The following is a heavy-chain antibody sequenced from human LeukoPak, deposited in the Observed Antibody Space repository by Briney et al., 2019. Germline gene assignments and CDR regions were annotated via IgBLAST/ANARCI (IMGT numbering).Heavy chain of an antibody. CDR2: FYYSVST. Sequence: SETLSLTCTVSGGSISSYYWSWIRQPPGKGLEWIGYFYYSVSTNYNPSLKSRVTISVDTSKKQFSLNLSSVSAADTALYFCARGKFFGYYFASWGQGTLVTVSS. J-gene: IGHJ4*02. CDR1: GGSISSYY. V-gene: IGHV4-59*01. D-gene: IGHD3-10*01. CDR3: ARGKFFGYYFAS.